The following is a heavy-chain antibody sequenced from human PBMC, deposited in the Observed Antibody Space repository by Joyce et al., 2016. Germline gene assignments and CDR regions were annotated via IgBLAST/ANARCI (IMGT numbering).Heavy chain of an antibody. V-gene: IGHV3-13*01. CDR3: ARGYSYGFDY. Sequence: EVQLVESGGGLVQTGGSLRLSCAASGFIFNAYDMHWVRQATGKGLELVSAIGTAGDSYYPGSVGGRFTISRENAKNSLYLQMNSLTAGDTAVYYCARGYSYGFDYWGQGALVTVSS. J-gene: IGHJ4*02. D-gene: IGHD5-18*01. CDR2: IGTAGDS. CDR1: GFIFNAYD.